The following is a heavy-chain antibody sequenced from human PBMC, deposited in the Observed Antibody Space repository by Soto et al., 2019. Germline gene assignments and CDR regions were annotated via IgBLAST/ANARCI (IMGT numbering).Heavy chain of an antibody. CDR2: IKSKTDGGTT. J-gene: IGHJ4*02. D-gene: IGHD1-26*01. CDR1: AFTFSDAW. V-gene: IGHV3-15*01. CDR3: TGARRDY. Sequence: EVQLVESGGGLVKPGGSLRVSCAASAFTFSDAWMSWVRQAPGKGLEWVGRIKSKTDGGTTDYAAPAKGRFSISRDDSKNTLYLQMNSLKTEDTAVYYCTGARRDYWGQGTLVTVSS.